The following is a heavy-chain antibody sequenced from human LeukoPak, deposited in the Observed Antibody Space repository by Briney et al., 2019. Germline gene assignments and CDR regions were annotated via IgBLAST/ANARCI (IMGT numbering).Heavy chain of an antibody. D-gene: IGHD4-17*01. Sequence: PGGSLRLSCAAPEFDFSSHAMTWVRQAPGKGLEWVSAISISGSKTYYADSVKGRFTISRDNSKNTLYLQMNSLRAEDTAVYYCADEIRPNDYWGQGTQVTVSS. CDR1: EFDFSSHA. V-gene: IGHV3-23*01. J-gene: IGHJ4*02. CDR2: ISISGSKT. CDR3: ADEIRPNDY.